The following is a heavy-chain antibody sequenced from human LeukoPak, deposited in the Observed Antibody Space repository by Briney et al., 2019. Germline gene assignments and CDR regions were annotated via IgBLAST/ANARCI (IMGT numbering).Heavy chain of an antibody. V-gene: IGHV7-4-1*02. CDR2: INTNTGNP. CDR1: GYTFTSYA. D-gene: IGHD4-17*01. CDR3: ARDYDDYGDYVGVDY. Sequence: ASVKVSCKASGYTFTSYAMNWVRQAPGQGLEWMGWINTNTGNPTYAQGFTGRFVFSLDTSVSTAYLQISSLKAEDTAVYYCARDYDDYGDYVGVDYWGQGTLVTVSS. J-gene: IGHJ4*02.